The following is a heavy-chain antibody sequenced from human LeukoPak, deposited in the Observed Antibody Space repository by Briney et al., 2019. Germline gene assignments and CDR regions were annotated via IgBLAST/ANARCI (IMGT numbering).Heavy chain of an antibody. D-gene: IGHD3-3*01. CDR1: GFTSSSYW. J-gene: IGHJ3*02. V-gene: IGHV3-74*01. Sequence: GGSLRLSCAASGFTSSSYWMYWVRQAPGKGLVWVSRINSDARNTNYADSVQGRFTISRDNAKNTLYLQMNSLRVEDTAVYYCASGIGVGDSFDIWGQGTMVTVSS. CDR2: INSDARNT. CDR3: ASGIGVGDSFDI.